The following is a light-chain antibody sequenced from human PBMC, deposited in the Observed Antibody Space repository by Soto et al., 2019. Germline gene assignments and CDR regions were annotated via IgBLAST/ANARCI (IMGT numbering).Light chain of an antibody. Sequence: AIRMTQSPSSFSATTGDRVTITCRASQGISSYLAWYQQKPGKAPKLLIYAASTLQSGVPSRFSGSGSGTDFTLTISCLQSEDFATYYCQQYYSYPPWTFG. V-gene: IGKV1-8*01. CDR1: QGISSY. CDR2: AAS. CDR3: QQYYSYPPWT. J-gene: IGKJ1*01.